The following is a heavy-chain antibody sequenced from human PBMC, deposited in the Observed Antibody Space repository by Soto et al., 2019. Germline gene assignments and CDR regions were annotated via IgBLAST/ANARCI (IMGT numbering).Heavy chain of an antibody. J-gene: IGHJ4*02. V-gene: IGHV4-39*01. D-gene: IGHD4-17*01. CDR3: ARRTTVVTRYFDY. CDR1: GGSISSSSYY. CDR2: IYYSGST. Sequence: PSETLSLTCTVSGGSISSSSYYWGWIRQPPGKGLEWIGSIYYSGSTYYNPSLKSRVTISVDTSKNQFSLKLSSVTAADTAVYYCARRTTVVTRYFDYWGQGTLVTVSS.